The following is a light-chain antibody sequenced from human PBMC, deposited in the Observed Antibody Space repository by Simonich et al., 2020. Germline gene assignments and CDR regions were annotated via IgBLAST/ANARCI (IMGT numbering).Light chain of an antibody. CDR3: QQYYSTPYT. CDR2: SAS. V-gene: IGKV1-NL1*01. J-gene: IGKJ2*01. Sequence: DIQMTQSPSSLSASVVYRVTITCRASQGISISLAWYHQKPGKAPKLLLYSASRVESGVPTRLSGSGSGTDYTLTISSLQPEDVAVYYCQQYYSTPYTFGQGTKLEIK. CDR1: QGISIS.